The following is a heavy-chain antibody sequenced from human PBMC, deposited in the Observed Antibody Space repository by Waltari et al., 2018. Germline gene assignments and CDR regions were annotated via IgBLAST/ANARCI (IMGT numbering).Heavy chain of an antibody. Sequence: QVQLVQSGAEVKKPGSSVKVSCKASGGTFSSYAISWVRQAPGQGLEWMGGIIPIFGTANYAQKFQGRVTITADESTSTAHMELSSLRSEDTAVYYCARESVADHYYYYGMDVWGQGTTVTVSS. CDR2: IIPIFGTA. CDR3: ARESVADHYYYYGMDV. J-gene: IGHJ6*02. V-gene: IGHV1-69*12. CDR1: GGTFSSYA. D-gene: IGHD6-19*01.